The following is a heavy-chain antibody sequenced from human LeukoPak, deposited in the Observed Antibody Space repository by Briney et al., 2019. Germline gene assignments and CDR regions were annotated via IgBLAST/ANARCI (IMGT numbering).Heavy chain of an antibody. CDR2: IIPIFGTA. CDR1: GGTFSSYA. V-gene: IGHV1-69*05. CDR3: ARARSYCSGGSCVIGEWGY. J-gene: IGHJ4*02. D-gene: IGHD2-15*01. Sequence: ASVKVSCKASGGTFSSYAISWVRQAPGQGLEWMGRIIPIFGTANYAQKFQGRVTITTDESTSTAYMELSSLRSEDTAVYYCARARSYCSGGSCVIGEWGYWGQGTLVTVPS.